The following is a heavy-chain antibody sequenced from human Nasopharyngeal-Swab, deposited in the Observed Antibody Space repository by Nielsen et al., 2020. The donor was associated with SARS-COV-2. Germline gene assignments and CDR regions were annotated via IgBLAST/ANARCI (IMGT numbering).Heavy chain of an antibody. D-gene: IGHD2-15*01. J-gene: IGHJ4*02. Sequence: GESLKVSCAASGFTFSSYAMRWVRQAPGKGLEWVSAISSSGGRTYYADSVKGRFTISRDNSKNTLYLQMSSLRAEDTAVYYCAKTKGCSGGSCYGLDYWGQGTLVIVSS. V-gene: IGHV3-23*01. CDR1: GFTFSSYA. CDR3: AKTKGCSGGSCYGLDY. CDR2: ISSSGGRT.